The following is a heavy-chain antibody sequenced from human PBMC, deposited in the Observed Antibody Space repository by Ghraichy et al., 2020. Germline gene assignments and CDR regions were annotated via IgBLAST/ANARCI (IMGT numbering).Heavy chain of an antibody. D-gene: IGHD3-10*01. CDR1: GFTFSTYS. J-gene: IGHJ4*02. Sequence: GGSLRLSCEDLGFTFSTYSMNWVRQAPGKGLEWIAYINSGSTTIFYADSVKGRFTISRDNAKKSLFLQMNSLTVEDTAVFYCARGGNFFDYWGQGTLVTVSS. CDR3: ARGGNFFDY. CDR2: INSGSTTI. V-gene: IGHV3-48*01.